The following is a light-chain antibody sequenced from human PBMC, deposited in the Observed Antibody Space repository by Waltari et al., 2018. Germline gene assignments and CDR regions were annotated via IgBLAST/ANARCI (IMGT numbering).Light chain of an antibody. Sequence: QSVLTQPPSVSGAPGQRVTISCTGSSSNIGAGYAVHWYQQLPGTAPKLLIYVNSNRPSGVPDRFSGSKSGTSASLAITGLQAEDEADYYCQSYDSSLSGWVFGGGTKLTVL. CDR2: VNS. CDR1: SSNIGAGYA. J-gene: IGLJ2*01. V-gene: IGLV1-40*01. CDR3: QSYDSSLSGWV.